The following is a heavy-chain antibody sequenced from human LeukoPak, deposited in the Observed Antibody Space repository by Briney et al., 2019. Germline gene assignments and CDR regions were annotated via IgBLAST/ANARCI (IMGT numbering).Heavy chain of an antibody. D-gene: IGHD6-19*01. J-gene: IGHJ4*02. CDR2: ISSSSSYI. Sequence: GGSLRLSCAASGFTFSSYAMNWVRQAPGKGLEWVSSISSSSSYIYYADSVKGRFTISRDSAKNSLYLQMNSLRAEDTAVYYCARDKGSGWYRYWGQGTLVTVSS. V-gene: IGHV3-21*01. CDR3: ARDKGSGWYRY. CDR1: GFTFSSYA.